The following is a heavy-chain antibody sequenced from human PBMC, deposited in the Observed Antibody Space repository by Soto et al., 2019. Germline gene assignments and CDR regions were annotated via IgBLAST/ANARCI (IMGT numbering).Heavy chain of an antibody. CDR2: IIPLFGTT. V-gene: IGHV1-69*06. J-gene: IGHJ6*02. Sequence: QVQLVQSGAEVKRPGSSVKVSCKASGGTFSSNSINWVRQAPGQGLEWMGSIIPLFGTTDYAQNFQGRVTISADKFTNTAYMELSSPRSEDTAVYFCARVVLSSSRPSYYEYGMDVWGQGTTVTVSS. CDR3: ARVVLSSSRPSYYEYGMDV. CDR1: GGTFSSNS. D-gene: IGHD3-16*01.